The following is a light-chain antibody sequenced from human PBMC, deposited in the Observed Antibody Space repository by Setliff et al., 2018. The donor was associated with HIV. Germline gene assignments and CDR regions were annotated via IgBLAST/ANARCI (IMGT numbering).Light chain of an antibody. J-gene: IGLJ1*01. Sequence: QSALTQPPSVSGAPGQRVTISCTGSSSNIGAGYDVHWYQQLPGTAPKVLIYGNNNRPSGVPDRFSGSKSGSSASLVITGLQAEDEAEYFCQSYDSSLSAPFVFGTGTKAPS. CDR3: QSYDSSLSAPFV. CDR1: SSNIGAGYD. V-gene: IGLV1-40*01. CDR2: GNN.